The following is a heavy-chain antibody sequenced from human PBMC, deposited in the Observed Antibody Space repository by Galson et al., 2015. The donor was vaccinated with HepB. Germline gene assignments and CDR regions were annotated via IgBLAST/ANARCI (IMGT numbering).Heavy chain of an antibody. J-gene: IGHJ5*02. CDR1: GFSLSTSGES. D-gene: IGHD1-26*01. CDR3: GHRRECVKGFCSKGSGLDP. CDR2: TYWDNDK. V-gene: IGHV2-5*02. Sequence: PALVKPTQTLTLTCTFSGFSLSTSGESVGWIRQPPGKALEWLAVTYWDNDKRYSPSLKSRLTITKDTSKNQVVLTMPNMDPVDTGTYYCGHRRECVKGFCSKGSGLDPWGQGTLVTVSS.